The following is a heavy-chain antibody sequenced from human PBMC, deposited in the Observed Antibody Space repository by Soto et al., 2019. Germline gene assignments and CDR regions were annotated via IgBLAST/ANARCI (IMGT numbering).Heavy chain of an antibody. Sequence: ASVKVSCKASGYTFTSYGISWVRQAPGQGLEWMGWISAYNGNTNYAQKLQGRVTMTTDTSTSTAYMELRSLRSDDTAVYYCARVGYDFWSGYYTLYYLDYWGQGTLVTVSS. J-gene: IGHJ4*02. CDR2: ISAYNGNT. CDR3: ARVGYDFWSGYYTLYYLDY. D-gene: IGHD3-3*01. CDR1: GYTFTSYG. V-gene: IGHV1-18*01.